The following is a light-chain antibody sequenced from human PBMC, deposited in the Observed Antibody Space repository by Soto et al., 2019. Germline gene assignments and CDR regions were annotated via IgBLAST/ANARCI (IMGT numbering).Light chain of an antibody. J-gene: IGLJ2*01. CDR2: DDG. V-gene: IGLV3-21*02. CDR3: QVWDTTNPVI. Sequence: SYELTQPPSVSVAPGQTARITCGGNNIEIKSVHWYQQKPGQAPVLVVYDDGDRTTGIPERFSGSKSGNTATLTTSRVEAADEADYYCQVWDTTNPVIFGGGTKLTVL. CDR1: NIEIKS.